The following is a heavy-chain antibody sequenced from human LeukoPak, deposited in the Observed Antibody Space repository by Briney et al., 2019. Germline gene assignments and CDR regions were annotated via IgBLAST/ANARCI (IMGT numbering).Heavy chain of an antibody. CDR2: IYHSGGT. V-gene: IGHV4-30-2*02. CDR3: ARVQSAIVYYSDY. D-gene: IGHD5/OR15-5a*01. Sequence: PSQTLSLTCAVSGGSISSGGYSWSWIRQPPGNGLEWIGYIYHSGGTYYNPSLKSRVTISIDTSKNQFSLKLSTVTAADTAVYYCARVQSAIVYYSDYWGQGTLVTVSS. CDR1: GGSISSGGYS. J-gene: IGHJ4*02.